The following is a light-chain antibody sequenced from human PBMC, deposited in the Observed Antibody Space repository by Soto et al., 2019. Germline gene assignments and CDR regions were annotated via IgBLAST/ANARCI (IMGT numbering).Light chain of an antibody. CDR3: ATWDDSRGV. J-gene: IGLJ3*02. CDR2: SDN. Sequence: QSALTQPPSTSGTPGQRVTISCSGSSSNIGSNTVSWYQQLPGTAPKLLIYSDNQRPSGVPDRFSCSKSGTSASLAISGLQSEDEAEYYCATWDDSRGVFGGGTQLTVL. V-gene: IGLV1-44*01. CDR1: SSNIGSNT.